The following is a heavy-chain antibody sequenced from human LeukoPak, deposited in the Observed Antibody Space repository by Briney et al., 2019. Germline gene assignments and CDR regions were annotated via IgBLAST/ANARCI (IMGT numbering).Heavy chain of an antibody. CDR3: AFRGCCGDVYCNPRGIYGGYYYGMDV. V-gene: IGHV1-69*13. Sequence: ASVKVSCKASGGTFSNFAISWVRQAPGQGPEWMGGIIPIFGTANHAQKFQGRVMITADEPTRTVYMELSSLRFEDTAVYYCAFRGCCGDVYCNPRGIYGGYYYGMDVWGQGTTVTVSS. CDR2: IIPIFGTA. CDR1: GGTFSNFA. D-gene: IGHD2-21*01. J-gene: IGHJ6*02.